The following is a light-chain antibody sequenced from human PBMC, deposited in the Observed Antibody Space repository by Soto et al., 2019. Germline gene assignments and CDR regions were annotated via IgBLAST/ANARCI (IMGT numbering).Light chain of an antibody. J-gene: IGKJ4*01. CDR1: QGIRND. Sequence: AIQMTQSPSSLSASVGDRVTITCRASQGIRNDLGWYQQKPGKAPKLLIYAASSLQSGVPSRFSGSGSDTDFTLTISSLQPEDFATYYCLQDYNYPTFGGGTKVEIK. V-gene: IGKV1-6*01. CDR3: LQDYNYPT. CDR2: AAS.